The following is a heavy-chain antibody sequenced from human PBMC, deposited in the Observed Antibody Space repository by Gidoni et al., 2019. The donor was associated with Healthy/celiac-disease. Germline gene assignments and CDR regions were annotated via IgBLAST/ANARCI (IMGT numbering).Heavy chain of an antibody. CDR2: IGTAGDT. D-gene: IGHD1-26*01. CDR1: GFTFSSYD. V-gene: IGHV3-13*01. J-gene: IGHJ6*02. CDR3: ARGGVDYYYGMDV. Sequence: EVQLVESGGGLVQPGGSLRLSCAASGFTFSSYDMHWVRQATGKGLEWVSAIGTAGDTYYPGSVKGRFTISRENAKNSLYLQINSLRAGDTAVYYCARGGVDYYYGMDVWGQGTTVTVSS.